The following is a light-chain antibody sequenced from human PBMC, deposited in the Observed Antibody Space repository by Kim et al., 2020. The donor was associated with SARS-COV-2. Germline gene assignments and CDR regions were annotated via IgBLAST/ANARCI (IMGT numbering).Light chain of an antibody. J-gene: IGLJ2*01. CDR1: SSDVGYYDY. V-gene: IGLV2-14*03. CDR3: SSFSSSTTPVV. CDR2: DVA. Sequence: QSITISCTGTSSDVGYYDYVSWYQQHPGKAPKLIIFDVADRPSGVSNRFSGSKSGNTASLTISGLQAEDEADYFCSSFSSSTTPVVFGGGTKVTVL.